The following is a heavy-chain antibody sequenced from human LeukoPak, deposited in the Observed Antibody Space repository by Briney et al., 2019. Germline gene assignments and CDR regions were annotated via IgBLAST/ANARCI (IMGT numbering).Heavy chain of an antibody. CDR1: GGSISSGSYY. D-gene: IGHD2-2*02. V-gene: IGHV4-61*02. CDR3: AREGPPGCSSTSSYTDY. CDR2: IYTSGST. Sequence: SQTLSLTCTVSGGSISSGSYYWSWIRQPAGKGLEWIGRIYTSGSTNYNPSLKSRVTISVDTSKNQFSLKLSSVTAADTAVYYCAREGPPGCSSTSSYTDYWGQGTLVTVSS. J-gene: IGHJ4*02.